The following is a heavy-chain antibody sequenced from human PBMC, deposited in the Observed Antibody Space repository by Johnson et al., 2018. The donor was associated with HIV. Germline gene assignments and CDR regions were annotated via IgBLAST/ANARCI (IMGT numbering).Heavy chain of an antibody. D-gene: IGHD6-19*01. Sequence: QVQLVESGGGVVQPGESLRLSCAASGFTFSSYAMHWVRQAPGKGLEWVAVISYDGSNKYYADSVKGRFTISRDNSKNTLYLQMNSLRAEDTAVYYCAKGGSGTTRIRAQKGAFDIWGQGTMVTVSS. J-gene: IGHJ3*02. CDR1: GFTFSSYA. V-gene: IGHV3-30-3*02. CDR2: ISYDGSNK. CDR3: AKGGSGTTRIRAQKGAFDI.